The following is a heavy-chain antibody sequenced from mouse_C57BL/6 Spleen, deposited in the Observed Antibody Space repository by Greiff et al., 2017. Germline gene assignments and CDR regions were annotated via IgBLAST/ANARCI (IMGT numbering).Heavy chain of an antibody. CDR3: AKFYGSYGGYFDY. CDR2: IDPNSGGT. V-gene: IGHV1-72*01. CDR1: GYTFTSYC. D-gene: IGHD2-1*01. J-gene: IGHJ2*01. Sequence: VQLHQPGAELVKPGASVKLSCKASGYTFTSYCMHWVKQRPGRGLEWIGWIDPNSGGTNYNEKFKSKATLTVDKTSSTAYMQLNSLTSEDSAVYYVAKFYGSYGGYFDYWGQGTTLTVSS.